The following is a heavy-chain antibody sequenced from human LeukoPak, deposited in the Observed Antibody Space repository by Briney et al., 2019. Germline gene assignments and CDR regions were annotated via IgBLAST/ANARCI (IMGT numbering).Heavy chain of an antibody. CDR2: IKGDGTST. V-gene: IGHV3-74*01. D-gene: IGHD3-22*01. J-gene: IGHJ4*02. CDR1: GFTLSNYW. Sequence: GGSLRLSCAASGFTLSNYWMHWVRQAPGKGLVWVSRIKGDGTSTSYADSVKGRFTISRDNAKNTLFLQMNSLRAEDTALYYCAKDSTKYYYDSSGYYDYWGQGTLVTVSS. CDR3: AKDSTKYYYDSSGYYDY.